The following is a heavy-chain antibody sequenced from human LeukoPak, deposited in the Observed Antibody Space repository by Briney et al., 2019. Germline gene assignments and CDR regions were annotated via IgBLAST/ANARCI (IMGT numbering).Heavy chain of an antibody. CDR1: GGSISSSSYY. D-gene: IGHD1-1*01. CDR3: ARFWMLARSPDAFDI. J-gene: IGHJ3*02. Sequence: SETLSLTCTVSGGSISSSSYYWGWIRQPPGKGLEWIGSIYYSGSTYYNPSLKSRVTISVDKSKNQFSLKLSSVTAADTAVYYCARFWMLARSPDAFDIWGQGTMVTVSS. V-gene: IGHV4-39*07. CDR2: IYYSGST.